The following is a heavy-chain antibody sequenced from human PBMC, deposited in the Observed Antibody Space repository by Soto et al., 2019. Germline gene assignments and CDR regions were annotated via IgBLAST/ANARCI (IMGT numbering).Heavy chain of an antibody. D-gene: IGHD5-18*01. CDR2: IGGSGGST. Sequence: EVQLLESGGGLVQPGGSLRLSCAASGFTFSSYAMSWVRQAPGKGLEWVSAIGGSGGSTYYADSVKGRFTISRDNSKNTLYLQMNSLRAEDTAVYYCANPDRGYSYVYAFDIWGQGTMVTVSS. CDR1: GFTFSSYA. V-gene: IGHV3-23*01. CDR3: ANPDRGYSYVYAFDI. J-gene: IGHJ3*02.